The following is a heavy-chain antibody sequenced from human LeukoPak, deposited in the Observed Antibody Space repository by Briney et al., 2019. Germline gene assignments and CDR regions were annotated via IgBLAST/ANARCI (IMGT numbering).Heavy chain of an antibody. CDR1: GGTFSSYA. CDR3: ARGLGGYSGYDPPGY. D-gene: IGHD5-12*01. J-gene: IGHJ4*02. CDR2: IIPIFGTA. Sequence: SVKVSCKASGGTFSSYAISWVRQAPGQGLEWMGRIIPIFGTANYVQKFQGRVTITTDESTSTAYMELSSLRSEDTAVYYCARGLGGYSGYDPPGYWGQGTLVTVSS. V-gene: IGHV1-69*05.